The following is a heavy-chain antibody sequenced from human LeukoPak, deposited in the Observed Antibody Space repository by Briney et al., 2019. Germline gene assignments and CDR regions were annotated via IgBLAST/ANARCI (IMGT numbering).Heavy chain of an antibody. D-gene: IGHD6-13*01. J-gene: IGHJ6*03. Sequence: GGSLRLSCAASGFTFDDYAMHWVRQAPGKGLEWVSGISWNSGSIGYADSVKGRFTISRDNAKNSLYLQMNSLRAEDTALYYCAKEGQQLVRDYYYYCMDVWGKGTTVTVSS. V-gene: IGHV3-9*01. CDR1: GFTFDDYA. CDR3: AKEGQQLVRDYYYYCMDV. CDR2: ISWNSGSI.